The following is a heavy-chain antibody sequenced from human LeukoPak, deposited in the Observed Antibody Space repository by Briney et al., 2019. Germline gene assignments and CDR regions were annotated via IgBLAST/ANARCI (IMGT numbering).Heavy chain of an antibody. CDR1: GFAFSSFA. D-gene: IGHD6-19*01. J-gene: IGHJ6*03. Sequence: PGGSLRLSCAASGFAFSSFAMGWGRQSPGTGLEWLSTINGGGNTTFYSDSVKGRFTISRDNSKNTLYLHMDSLRPDDAAIYYCTKELHVAVAVADYYYFYMDVWGRGTAVTVSS. CDR2: INGGGNTT. CDR3: TKELHVAVAVADYYYFYMDV. V-gene: IGHV3-23*01.